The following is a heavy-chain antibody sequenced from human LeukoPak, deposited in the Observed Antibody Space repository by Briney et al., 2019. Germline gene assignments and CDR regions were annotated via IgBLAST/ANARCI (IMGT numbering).Heavy chain of an antibody. Sequence: GGSLRLSCAASGFTFSSYAMSWVRQAPGKGLEWVSYISSSGSTIYYADSVEGRFTISRDNAKNSLYLQMNSLRAEDTAVYYCARENAPRYDSSGSDAFDIWGQGTMVTVSS. J-gene: IGHJ3*02. V-gene: IGHV3-48*04. CDR3: ARENAPRYDSSGSDAFDI. CDR1: GFTFSSYA. CDR2: ISSSGSTI. D-gene: IGHD3-22*01.